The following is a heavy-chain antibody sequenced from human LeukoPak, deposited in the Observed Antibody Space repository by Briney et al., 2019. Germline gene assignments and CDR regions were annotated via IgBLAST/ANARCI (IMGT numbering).Heavy chain of an antibody. CDR3: ARVRTGTTSWEFDY. V-gene: IGHV3-30-3*01. Sequence: PGRSLRLSCAASGFTFSSYAMHWVRQAPGKGLEWVAVISYDGSNKYYADSVKGRFTISRDNSKNTLYLQMNSLRGEDTAVYYCARVRTGTTSWEFDYWGQGTLVTVSS. CDR1: GFTFSSYA. D-gene: IGHD1-1*01. J-gene: IGHJ4*02. CDR2: ISYDGSNK.